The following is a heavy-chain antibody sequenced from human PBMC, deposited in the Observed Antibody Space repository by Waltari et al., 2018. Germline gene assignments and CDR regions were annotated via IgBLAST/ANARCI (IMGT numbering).Heavy chain of an antibody. CDR1: GFTSLTHA. D-gene: IGHD1-20*01. CDR3: AKPFYNWDDPLHS. Sequence: EVQLLESGGGLVQPGGSLRLSCQASGFTSLTHAINWVGQAPGKGLEWVSSIRVSAATYYADSGKGRFTVSRDYSDNTIHLQMDSLRADDTAVYFCAKPFYNWDDPLHSWGQGAPVTVSS. CDR2: IRVSAAT. J-gene: IGHJ1*01. V-gene: IGHV3-23*01.